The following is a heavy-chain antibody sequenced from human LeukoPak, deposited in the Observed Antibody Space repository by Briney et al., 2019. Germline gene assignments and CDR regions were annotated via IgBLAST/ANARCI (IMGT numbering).Heavy chain of an antibody. CDR1: GFTFSTYA. CDR2: INHSGST. D-gene: IGHD6-13*01. CDR3: ARGSGIAAAGAFDI. Sequence: PGGSLRLSCAASGFTFSTYAMSWIRQPPGKGLEWIGEINHSGSTNYKPSLKSQVTISVDTSKNQFSLKLRSVTAADTAVYYCARGSGIAAAGAFDIWGQGTMVTVSS. J-gene: IGHJ3*02. V-gene: IGHV4-34*01.